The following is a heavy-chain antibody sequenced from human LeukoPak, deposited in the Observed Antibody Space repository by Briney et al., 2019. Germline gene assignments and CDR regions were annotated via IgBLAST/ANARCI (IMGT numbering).Heavy chain of an antibody. CDR3: AKVYRPYGDFHSFDY. D-gene: IGHD4-17*01. V-gene: IGHV3-23*01. CDR2: ISGSGDST. J-gene: IGHJ4*02. Sequence: GGSLRLSCAASGFTFSSYWMSWVRQAPGKGLEWVSAISGSGDSTYYADSVKGRFTISRDNSKNTLYLQMNSLRAEDTATYYCAKVYRPYGDFHSFDYWGQGTLVTVSS. CDR1: GFTFSSYW.